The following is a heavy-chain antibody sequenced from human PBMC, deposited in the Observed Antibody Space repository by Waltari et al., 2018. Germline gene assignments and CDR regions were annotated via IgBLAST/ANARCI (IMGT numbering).Heavy chain of an antibody. CDR2: IKQDGSEK. CDR3: ARGRFAFDY. D-gene: IGHD3-10*01. J-gene: IGHJ4*02. CDR1: GFTFSNYW. Sequence: EVQLVESGGGLVQPGGSLRLSCAASGFTFSNYWMSWVRQAPGKGLGWVANIKQDGSEKYYVDSVKGRFSISRDNAKNSLYLQMNSLGAEVTAVYYCARGRFAFDYWGQGTLVTVSS. V-gene: IGHV3-7*01.